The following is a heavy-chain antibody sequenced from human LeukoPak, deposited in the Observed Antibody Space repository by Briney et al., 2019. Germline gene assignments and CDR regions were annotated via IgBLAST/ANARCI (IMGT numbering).Heavy chain of an antibody. D-gene: IGHD4-17*01. CDR1: GFTFNSFG. J-gene: IGHJ4*02. CDR2: ISYDGSNK. CDR3: AKADGSTVTTNFDY. Sequence: GRSLRLSCATSGFTFNSFGMHWVRQAPGKGLEWVAFISYDGSNKDYADSVKGRFTISRDNSKNTMFLQMNSLRVEDTAVYYCAKADGSTVTTNFDYWGQGTLVTVSS. V-gene: IGHV3-30*18.